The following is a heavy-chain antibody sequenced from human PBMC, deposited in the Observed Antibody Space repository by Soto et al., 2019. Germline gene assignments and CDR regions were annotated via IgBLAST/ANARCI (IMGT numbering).Heavy chain of an antibody. CDR1: GYTFTGYY. Sequence: ASVKVSCKASGYTFTGYYMHWVRQAPGQGLEWMGWINPNSGGTNYAQKFQGWVTMTRDTSISTAYMELSRLRSDDTAVYYCARDFDVDTAMAMGYWGQGTLVTVS. J-gene: IGHJ4*02. V-gene: IGHV1-2*04. CDR3: ARDFDVDTAMAMGY. D-gene: IGHD5-18*01. CDR2: INPNSGGT.